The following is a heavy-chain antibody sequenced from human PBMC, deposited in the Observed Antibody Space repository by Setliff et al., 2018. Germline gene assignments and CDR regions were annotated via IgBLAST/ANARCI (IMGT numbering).Heavy chain of an antibody. CDR2: VNPKNGGI. J-gene: IGHJ3*02. Sequence: GASVKVSCKASGYGFIDYYIHWVRQAPGQGPEWMGRVNPKNGGILYSQKFEGRVSMTGDRTISTVYMDLRSLTFDDTAVYYCARPRSNYNRGAFSIWGQGTMVTVSS. D-gene: IGHD3-10*01. V-gene: IGHV1-2*06. CDR3: ARPRSNYNRGAFSI. CDR1: GYGFIDYY.